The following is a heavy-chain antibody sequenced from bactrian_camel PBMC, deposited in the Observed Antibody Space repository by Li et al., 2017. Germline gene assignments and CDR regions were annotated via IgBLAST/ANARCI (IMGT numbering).Heavy chain of an antibody. CDR1: DYNIDSSYC. J-gene: IGHJ6*01. CDR2: IGSDGTT. D-gene: IGHD3*01. CDR3: AVNVGSCSPRWWTLTFGV. V-gene: IGHV3S44*01. Sequence: VQLVESGGGTVQPGGSLKLSCVASDYNIDSSYCMGWFRQTPEKGRAGVAAIGSDGTTSYADSVKGRFTISKDSAKNTLDLRMDNVTLEDTGEYWCAVNVGSCSPRWWTLTFGVRGLGTQVTVS.